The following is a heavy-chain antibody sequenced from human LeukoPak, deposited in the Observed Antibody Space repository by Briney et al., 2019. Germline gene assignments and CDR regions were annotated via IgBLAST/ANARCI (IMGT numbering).Heavy chain of an antibody. J-gene: IGHJ4*02. CDR3: ARDTNYVPDY. D-gene: IGHD1-7*01. CDR1: GGSISSYY. V-gene: IGHV4-59*01. CDR2: IYYSGST. Sequence: SETLSLTCTVSGGSISSYYWSWIRQPPGKGLEWIGYIYYSGSTNYNPSLKSRVTISVDTSKNQFSLKLSSVTAADTAVYYCARDTNYVPDYWGQGTLVTVSS.